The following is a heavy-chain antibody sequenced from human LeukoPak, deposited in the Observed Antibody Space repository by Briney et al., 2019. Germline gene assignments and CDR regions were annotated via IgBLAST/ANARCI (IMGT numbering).Heavy chain of an antibody. CDR3: AKLGYCSSTSCYMNWFDP. Sequence: GGSLRLSCAASGFTFSSYVMSWVRQAPGKGLEWVSAISGSGGSTYYADSVKGRFTISRDNSKNTLYLQMNSLRAEDTAVYYCAKLGYCSSTSCYMNWFDPWGQGTLVTVSS. V-gene: IGHV3-23*01. CDR1: GFTFSSYV. CDR2: ISGSGGST. D-gene: IGHD2-2*02. J-gene: IGHJ5*02.